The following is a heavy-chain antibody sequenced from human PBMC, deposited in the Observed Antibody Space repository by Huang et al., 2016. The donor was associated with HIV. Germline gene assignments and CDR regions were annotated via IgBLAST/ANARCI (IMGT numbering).Heavy chain of an antibody. J-gene: IGHJ3*02. V-gene: IGHV4-34*01. Sequence: QVQLQQWGAGLLKPSETLSLTCAVYGGSLSGYYWGWIRQPPGEGPEWIGEINRSYNPSRKSRGTIAVETSKNQGSLKLTSVTDADTAVDYCARGARKMIDKNRAFDMWGQGTMVTVSS. D-gene: IGHD3-22*01. CDR2: INRS. CDR1: GGSLSGYY. CDR3: ARGARKMIDKNRAFDM.